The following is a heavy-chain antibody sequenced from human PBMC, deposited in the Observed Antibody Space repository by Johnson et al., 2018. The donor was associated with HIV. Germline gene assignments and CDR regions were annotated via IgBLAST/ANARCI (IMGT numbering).Heavy chain of an antibody. CDR3: AKGEGYCGGDCLDAFDI. CDR2: ISGSDGST. D-gene: IGHD2-21*01. CDR1: GFIFSNYA. J-gene: IGHJ3*02. V-gene: IGHV3-23*04. Sequence: VQLVESGGGLVQPGGSLRLSCAASGFIFSNYAMSWVRQAPGKGLEWVSAISGSDGSTYYADSVKGRFTISRDNSKNTLYLQMNSLRAEDTAVYYWAKGEGYCGGDCLDAFDIWGQGTMVTVSS.